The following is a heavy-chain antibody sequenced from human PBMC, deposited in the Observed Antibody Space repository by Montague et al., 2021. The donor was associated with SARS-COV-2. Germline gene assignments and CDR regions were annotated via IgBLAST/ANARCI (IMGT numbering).Heavy chain of an antibody. CDR1: GFTFDVYG. D-gene: IGHD3-10*01. CDR3: TRGFRGGPFDC. V-gene: IGHV3-20*04. Sequence: SLRLSCAASGFTFDVYGMSWVRQTPGKGLGWVSGITWNGITTGYADSVKGRFTISRDNAKKSPYLEMNTLRAEDTALYYCTRGFRGGPFDCWGQGTLVTVSS. CDR2: ITWNGITT. J-gene: IGHJ4*02.